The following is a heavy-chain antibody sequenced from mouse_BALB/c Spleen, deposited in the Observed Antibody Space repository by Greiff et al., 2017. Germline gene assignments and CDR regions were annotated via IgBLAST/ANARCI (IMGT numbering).Heavy chain of an antibody. CDR3: ARSLDSSGFDY. CDR2: ISDGGSYT. Sequence: EVQRVESGGGLVKPGGSLKLSCAASGFTFSDYYMYWVRQTPEKRLEWVATISDGGSYTYYPDSVKGRFTISRDNAKNNLYLQMSSLKSEDTAMYYCARSLDSSGFDYWGQGTTLTVSS. J-gene: IGHJ2*01. CDR1: GFTFSDYY. D-gene: IGHD3-2*01. V-gene: IGHV5-4*02.